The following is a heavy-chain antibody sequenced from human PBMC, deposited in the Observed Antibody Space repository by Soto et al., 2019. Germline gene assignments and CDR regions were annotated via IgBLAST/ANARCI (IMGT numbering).Heavy chain of an antibody. Sequence: ASVKVSCKASGYTFTSYDINWVRQATGQGFEWLGWMSPKSANTGYAQKLQGRVTMTTDTSTSTAYMELRSLRSDDTAVYYCARDPFTGWSRRDWWFDPWGQGTLVTVSS. CDR3: ARDPFTGWSRRDWWFDP. D-gene: IGHD6-19*01. CDR2: MSPKSANT. CDR1: GYTFTSYD. V-gene: IGHV1-8*01. J-gene: IGHJ5*02.